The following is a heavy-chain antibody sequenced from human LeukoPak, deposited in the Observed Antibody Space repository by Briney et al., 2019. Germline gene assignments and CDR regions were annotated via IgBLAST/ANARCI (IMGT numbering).Heavy chain of an antibody. D-gene: IGHD1-26*01. CDR3: ATDRNSGKYYDY. J-gene: IGHJ4*02. V-gene: IGHV3-33*01. Sequence: GGSLRLSCVVSGLRFRNYGMHWVRQAPGKGLEWVAVIYYDGSNQYYADSVKGRFTVSRDNAKNTLYLQMDGLRAEDTAVYYCATDRNSGKYYDYWGQGTLVTVSS. CDR1: GLRFRNYG. CDR2: IYYDGSNQ.